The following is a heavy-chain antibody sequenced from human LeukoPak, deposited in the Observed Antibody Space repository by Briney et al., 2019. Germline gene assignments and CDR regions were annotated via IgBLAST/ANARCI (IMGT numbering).Heavy chain of an antibody. D-gene: IGHD2-21*02. V-gene: IGHV1-2*02. J-gene: IGHJ6*03. CDR2: INPNSGGT. CDR3: AREHIVVVTAIPDYYYYMDV. CDR1: GYTFNGYY. Sequence: PMASVKVSCKASGYTFNGYYMHWVRQAPGQGLEWMGWINPNSGGTNYAQKFQGRVTMTRDTSISTAYMELSRLRSDDTAVYYCAREHIVVVTAIPDYYYYMDVWGKGTTVTVSS.